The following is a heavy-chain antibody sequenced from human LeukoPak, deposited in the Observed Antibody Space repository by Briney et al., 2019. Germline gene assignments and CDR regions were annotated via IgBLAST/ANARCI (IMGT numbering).Heavy chain of an antibody. Sequence: ASVKVSCKVSGYTLTELSMHWVRQAPGKGLEWMGGFDPEDGETIYAQKSQGRVTMTEDTSTDTAYMELSSLRSEDTAVYYCATKSAYSSGWYGARFDYWGQGTLVTVSS. J-gene: IGHJ4*02. V-gene: IGHV1-24*01. CDR3: ATKSAYSSGWYGARFDY. D-gene: IGHD6-19*01. CDR1: GYTLTELS. CDR2: FDPEDGET.